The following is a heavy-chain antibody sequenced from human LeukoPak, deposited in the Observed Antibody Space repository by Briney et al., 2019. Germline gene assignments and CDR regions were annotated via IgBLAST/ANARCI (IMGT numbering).Heavy chain of an antibody. CDR3: ARAPSTYYDFWSGLRYFDY. J-gene: IGHJ4*02. V-gene: IGHV4-34*01. CDR1: GGSFSGYY. Sequence: SETLSLTCAVYGGSFSGYYWSWIRQPPGKGLEWIGEINHSGSTNYNPSLRSRVTISVDTSKNQFSLKLGSVTAADTAVYYCARAPSTYYDFWSGLRYFDYWGQGTLVTVSS. D-gene: IGHD3-3*01. CDR2: INHSGST.